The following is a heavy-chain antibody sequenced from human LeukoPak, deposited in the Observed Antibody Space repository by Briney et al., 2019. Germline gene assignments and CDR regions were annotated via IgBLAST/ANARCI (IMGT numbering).Heavy chain of an antibody. CDR1: GGSISSGDYY. J-gene: IGHJ4*02. Sequence: PSETLSLTCTVSGGSISSGDYYWSWIRQPPGKGLEWIGYIYYSGSTYYNPSLKSRVTISVDRSKNQFSLKLSSVTAADTAVYYCARTTVTTWVDYWGQGTLVPVSS. V-gene: IGHV4-30-4*01. CDR2: IYYSGST. D-gene: IGHD4-17*01. CDR3: ARTTVTTWVDY.